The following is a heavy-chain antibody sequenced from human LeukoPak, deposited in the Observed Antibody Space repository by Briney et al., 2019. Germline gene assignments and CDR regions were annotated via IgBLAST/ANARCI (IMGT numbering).Heavy chain of an antibody. CDR2: IYYSGST. CDR1: GGSISSSSYY. D-gene: IGHD3-16*01. CDR3: ARHPDRGSTFHNYNWFGP. Sequence: SETLSLTCTVSGGSISSSSYYWGWIRQPPGKGLEWIGSIYYSGSTYYNPSLKSRVTISVDTSKNQFSLKMSSVTAADTAVYYCARHPDRGSTFHNYNWFGPWGQGTLVTVSS. J-gene: IGHJ5*02. V-gene: IGHV4-39*01.